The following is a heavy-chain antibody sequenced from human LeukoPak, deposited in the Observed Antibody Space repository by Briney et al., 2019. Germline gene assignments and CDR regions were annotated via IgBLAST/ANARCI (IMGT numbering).Heavy chain of an antibody. J-gene: IGHJ4*02. CDR1: GFTFDDYA. CDR3: ARWGYDNNAYYYDY. D-gene: IGHD3-22*01. CDR2: ISWNSGTI. V-gene: IGHV3-9*01. Sequence: GRSLRLSCAASGFTFDDYAMHWVRQAPGKGLEWVSGISWNSGTIGYADSVKGRFTISRDNAKNSVHLQVNNLRVEDTAIYYCARWGYDNNAYYYDYWGQGVLVTVSS.